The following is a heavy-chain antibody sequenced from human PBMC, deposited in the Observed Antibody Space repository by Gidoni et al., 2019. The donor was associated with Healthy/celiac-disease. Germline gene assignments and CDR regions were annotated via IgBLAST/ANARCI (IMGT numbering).Heavy chain of an antibody. CDR1: GFNFSSYG. CDR3: AAGGGDYDSSGFAYYYYGMDV. J-gene: IGHJ6*02. CDR2: ISYDGSNK. V-gene: IGHV3-30*03. Sequence: QVQLVESGGGVVQPGRSLRLSCAASGFNFSSYGMHWVRQAPGKGLECVAVISYDGSNKYYADSVKGRFTISRDNSKNTLYLQMNSLRAEDTAVYYCAAGGGDYDSSGFAYYYYGMDVWGQGTTVTVSS. D-gene: IGHD3-22*01.